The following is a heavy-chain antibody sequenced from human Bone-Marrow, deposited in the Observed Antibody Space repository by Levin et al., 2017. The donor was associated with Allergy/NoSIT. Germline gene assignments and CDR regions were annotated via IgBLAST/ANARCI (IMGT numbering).Heavy chain of an antibody. D-gene: IGHD2-2*01. CDR1: GYSFTSYW. V-gene: IGHV5-51*01. Sequence: PGESLKISCKGSGYSFTSYWIGWVRQMPGKGLEWMGIIYPGDSDTRYSPSFQGQVTISADKSISTAYLQWRSLKASDTAMYYCARHREAGGDCSSTSCADFEYWGQGTLVTVSS. CDR2: IYPGDSDT. J-gene: IGHJ4*02. CDR3: ARHREAGGDCSSTSCADFEY.